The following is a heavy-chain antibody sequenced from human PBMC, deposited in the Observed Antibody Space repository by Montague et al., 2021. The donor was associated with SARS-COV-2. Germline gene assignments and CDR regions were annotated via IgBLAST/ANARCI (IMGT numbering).Heavy chain of an antibody. J-gene: IGHJ4*02. CDR3: ARTQNICFIAYCVNYFDL. CDR1: GGSTSNYY. D-gene: IGHD2-15*01. Sequence: SETLSLTCSVSGGSTSNYYWTWTRLSPGKGLQWIGYIFYTRSTKFNPTLKSRIPMSLDTSKNHFPLRLSAVTATDTACYYCARTQNICFIAYCVNYFDLWGLGTLVTVSS. CDR2: IFYTRST. V-gene: IGHV4-59*01.